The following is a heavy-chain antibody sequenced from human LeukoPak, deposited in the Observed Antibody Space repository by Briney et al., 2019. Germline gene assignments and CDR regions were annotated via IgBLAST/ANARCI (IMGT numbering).Heavy chain of an antibody. V-gene: IGHV4-34*01. J-gene: IGHJ5*02. D-gene: IGHD2-15*01. Sequence: PSETLSLTCAVYGGSFSGYYWSWIRQPPGKGLEWLGEINHSGSTNYNPSLKSRVTISVDTSKNQFSLKLSSVTAADTAVYYCATLEATPDWFDPWGQGTLVTVSS. CDR2: INHSGST. CDR3: ATLEATPDWFDP. CDR1: GGSFSGYY.